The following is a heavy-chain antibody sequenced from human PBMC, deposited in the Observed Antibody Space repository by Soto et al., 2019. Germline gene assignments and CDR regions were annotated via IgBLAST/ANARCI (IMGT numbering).Heavy chain of an antibody. J-gene: IGHJ6*02. CDR2: ISSSSSYI. D-gene: IGHD3-10*01. CDR3: ARVPSGSEIYYYYGMDV. CDR1: GFTFSSYS. Sequence: PGGSLRLSCAASGFTFSSYSMNWVRQAPGKGLEWVSSISSSSSYIYYADSVKGRFTISRDNAKNSLYLQMNSLRAEDTAVYYCARVPSGSEIYYYYGMDVWGQGTTVTVSS. V-gene: IGHV3-21*01.